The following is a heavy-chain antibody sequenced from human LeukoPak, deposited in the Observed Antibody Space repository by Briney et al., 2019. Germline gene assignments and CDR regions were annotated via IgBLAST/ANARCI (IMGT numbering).Heavy chain of an antibody. CDR1: GFTFSDYG. Sequence: GGSLRLSCAASGFTFSDYGMHWVRQAPGKGLEWVAPIWYDGSNKYYADSVKGRFTISRDNSKNTLYLQMDSLRAEDTAVYYCARDRGYSYGHPFDYWGQGTLVTVSS. V-gene: IGHV3-33*01. J-gene: IGHJ4*02. CDR2: IWYDGSNK. CDR3: ARDRGYSYGHPFDY. D-gene: IGHD5-18*01.